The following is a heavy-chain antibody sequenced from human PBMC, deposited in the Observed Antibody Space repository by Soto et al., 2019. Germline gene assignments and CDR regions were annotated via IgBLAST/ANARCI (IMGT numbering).Heavy chain of an antibody. J-gene: IGHJ4*02. Sequence: PSETLSLTCAVYGGSFSGYYWSWIRQPPGKGLEWIGEINHSGSTNYNPSLKSRVTISVDTSKNKFSLKLSSVTAADTAVYYCARGKRWYQLLPYFDYWGQGTLVTVS. CDR3: ARGKRWYQLLPYFDY. V-gene: IGHV4-34*01. CDR1: GGSFSGYY. CDR2: INHSGST. D-gene: IGHD2-2*01.